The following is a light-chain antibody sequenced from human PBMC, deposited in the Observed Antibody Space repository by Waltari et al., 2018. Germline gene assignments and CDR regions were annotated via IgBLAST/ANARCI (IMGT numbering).Light chain of an antibody. CDR2: NDN. Sequence: SYALTQPPSVSVAPGQTARIPWGGNDIGTKSVHWYQQKPGQAPGLVVYNDNNRPSGIPERLPGSNSGNTATLTISRVEAGDEADFYCQVWDSNGDRWVFGGGTKLTVL. CDR3: QVWDSNGDRWV. CDR1: DIGTKS. V-gene: IGLV3-21*02. J-gene: IGLJ3*02.